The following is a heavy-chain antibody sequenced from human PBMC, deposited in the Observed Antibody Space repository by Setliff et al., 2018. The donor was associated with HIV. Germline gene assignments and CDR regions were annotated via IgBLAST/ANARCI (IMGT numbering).Heavy chain of an antibody. CDR3: ARENSGWRHYPGLGSYGP. V-gene: IGHV4-61*02. CDR2: IYTSGST. Sequence: PSETLSLTCTVSGDSVRSSRYYWSWIRQPAGKGLEWIGRIYTSGSTHYNPSLKSRVTMSVDTSKNQFSLKLSSVTAADTAVYYCARENSGWRHYPGLGSYGPWGPGTLVTVSS. CDR1: GDSVRSSRYY. J-gene: IGHJ5*02. D-gene: IGHD3-10*01.